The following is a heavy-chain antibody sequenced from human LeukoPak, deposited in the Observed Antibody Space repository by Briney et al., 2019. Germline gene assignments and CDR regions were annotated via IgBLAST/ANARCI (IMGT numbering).Heavy chain of an antibody. V-gene: IGHV3-74*01. D-gene: IGHD6-19*01. J-gene: IGHJ6*02. CDR3: ARGPSDSSGWSYFHYAMDV. Sequence: GGSLRLSCAASGFTFSSYWMHWVRHAPGKGLVWVSRINSDGSSTTYADSVKGRFTISRDNAKNTLYLQMNSLRAEDSAVYYCARGPSDSSGWSYFHYAMDVWGQGTTVTVSS. CDR1: GFTFSSYW. CDR2: INSDGSST.